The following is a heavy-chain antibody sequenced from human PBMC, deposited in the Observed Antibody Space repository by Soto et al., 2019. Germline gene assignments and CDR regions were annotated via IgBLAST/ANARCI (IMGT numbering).Heavy chain of an antibody. D-gene: IGHD6-19*01. CDR3: ARSPSGDSSGWSADWYFDL. CDR2: IYYSGST. CDR1: GGSISSGGYY. V-gene: IGHV4-31*03. J-gene: IGHJ2*01. Sequence: QVQLQESGPGLVKPSQTLSLTCTVSGGSISSGGYYWSWIRQHPGKGLEWIGYIYYSGSTYYNPSLKSRVTISVDTSKNQFSLKLSSVTAADTAVYYCARSPSGDSSGWSADWYFDLWGRGTLVTVSS.